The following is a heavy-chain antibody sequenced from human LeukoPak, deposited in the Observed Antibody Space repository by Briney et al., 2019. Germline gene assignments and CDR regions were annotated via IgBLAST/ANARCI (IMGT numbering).Heavy chain of an antibody. V-gene: IGHV3-30-3*01. CDR3: ARDDPYSSNYYMDV. J-gene: IGHJ6*03. CDR1: GFTFSSYA. Sequence: GRSLRLSCAASGFTFSSYAMHWVRQAPGKGLEWVAVISYDGSNKYYADSVKGRFTISRDNSKNTLYLQMNSLRAEDTAVYYCARDDPYSSNYYMDVWAKGTTVTVSS. D-gene: IGHD6-19*01. CDR2: ISYDGSNK.